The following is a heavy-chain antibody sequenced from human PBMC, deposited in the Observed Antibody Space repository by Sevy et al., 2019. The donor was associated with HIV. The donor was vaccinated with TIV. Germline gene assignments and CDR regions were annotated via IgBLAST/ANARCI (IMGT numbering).Heavy chain of an antibody. J-gene: IGHJ4*02. Sequence: ASVKVSCKASGYTSTNYAIHWVRQAPGQKLEWMGRINAGNGNTLSQKFQGRVTITRDTSASTAYMQLSSLRSEDTAVYYCARGEYCSGSSCYSEYFEYWGQGTLVTVSS. CDR1: GYTSTNYA. D-gene: IGHD2-15*01. CDR2: INAGNGNT. CDR3: ARGEYCSGSSCYSEYFEY. V-gene: IGHV1-3*01.